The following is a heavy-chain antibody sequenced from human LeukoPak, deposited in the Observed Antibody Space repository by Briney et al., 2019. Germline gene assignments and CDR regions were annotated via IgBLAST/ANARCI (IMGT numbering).Heavy chain of an antibody. V-gene: IGHV3-23*01. D-gene: IGHD7-27*01. CDR3: VQDWAWGAFGY. J-gene: IGHJ4*02. CDR2: ITGAGHT. CDR1: GFTFSFYG. Sequence: PGGSLRLSCAASGFTFSFYGMNWVRQAPGKGLEWVSGITGAGHTYYADSGQGRFTIYRDNSKNTMYLQMNRLGAEDTAIYYCVQDWAWGAFGYWGQGTLVTVSS.